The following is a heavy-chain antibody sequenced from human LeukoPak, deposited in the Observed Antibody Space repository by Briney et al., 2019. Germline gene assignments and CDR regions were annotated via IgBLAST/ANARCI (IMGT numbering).Heavy chain of an antibody. CDR3: AREEYPFLEWLPSDGMDV. CDR1: GFTFSSYS. D-gene: IGHD3-3*02. V-gene: IGHV3-21*01. CDR2: ISSSSSYI. Sequence: GGSLRLSCAASGFTFSSYSMNWVRQAPGKGLEWVSSISSSSSYIYYADSVKGRLTISRDNAKNSLYLQMNSLRAEDTAVYYCAREEYPFLEWLPSDGMDVWGQGTTVTVSS. J-gene: IGHJ6*02.